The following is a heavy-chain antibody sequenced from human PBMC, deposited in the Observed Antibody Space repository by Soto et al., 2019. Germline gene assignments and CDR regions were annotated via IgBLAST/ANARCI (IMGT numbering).Heavy chain of an antibody. CDR1: GGSISSYY. V-gene: IGHV4-59*08. D-gene: IGHD2-2*01. Sequence: QVQLQESGPGLVKPSETLSLTCTVSGGSISSYYWSWIRQPPGKGLEWIWYIYYSGSTNYNPSLKSRVTISVDTSKNQFSLKLSSVTAADTAVYYCARHPAARDYYYYYMDVWGKGTTVTVSS. J-gene: IGHJ6*03. CDR2: IYYSGST. CDR3: ARHPAARDYYYYYMDV.